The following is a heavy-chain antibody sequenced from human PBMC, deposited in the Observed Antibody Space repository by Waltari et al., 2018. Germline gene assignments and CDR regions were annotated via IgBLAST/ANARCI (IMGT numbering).Heavy chain of an antibody. CDR3: ARAPTGEHFDY. Sequence: EVQLVESGGGLVQPGGSLRLSCAASGFTFSSYDMHWVRQTTRNGLDWVSVTGIAGDTYDSGSGKGRFTIARESAKNSWYLQMNSLRAGETTVYYCARAPTGEHFDYWGQGTLVTVSS. CDR1: GFTFSSYD. V-gene: IGHV3-13*01. CDR2: TGIAGDT. D-gene: IGHD7-27*01. J-gene: IGHJ4*02.